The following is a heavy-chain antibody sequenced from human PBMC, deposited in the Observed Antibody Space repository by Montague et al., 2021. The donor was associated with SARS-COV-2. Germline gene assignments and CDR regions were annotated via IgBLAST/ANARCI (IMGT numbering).Heavy chain of an antibody. CDR2: IYYSGST. J-gene: IGHJ3*02. V-gene: IGHV4-39*01. Sequence: SETLSLTCTVSGGSIRTSSYYWGWIRQPPGKGLDWIGSIYYSGSTYHNPSLKSRVTISADTSKNQFPLKPSSVTAADTAVYYCAMRGGALDAFDIWGQGTMVIVSS. D-gene: IGHD4-17*01. CDR3: AMRGGALDAFDI. CDR1: GGSIRTSSYY.